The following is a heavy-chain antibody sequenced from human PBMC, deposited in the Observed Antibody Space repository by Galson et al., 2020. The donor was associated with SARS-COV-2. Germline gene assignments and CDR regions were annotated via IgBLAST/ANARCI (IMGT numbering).Heavy chain of an antibody. Sequence: GGSLRLSCVASEITLSDARMNWVRQAQGKGLEWVGRIKSKAYGGTTDYAAPVRGRFTISRDDSNNTLYLQMNSLQTEDTAVYYCTTADYAVYWGQGTLITVSS. CDR1: EITLSDAR. CDR2: IKSKAYGGTT. V-gene: IGHV3-15*07. CDR3: TTADYAVY. J-gene: IGHJ4*02. D-gene: IGHD4-17*01.